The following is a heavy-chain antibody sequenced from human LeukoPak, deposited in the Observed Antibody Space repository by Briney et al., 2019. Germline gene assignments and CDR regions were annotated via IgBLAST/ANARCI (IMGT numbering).Heavy chain of an antibody. CDR2: ISNIDTTI. J-gene: IGHJ4*02. V-gene: IGHV3-48*03. CDR3: AREGAGIMIRGVILDY. CDR1: GFTFSSYE. Sequence: GGSLRLSCEASGFTFSSYEMNWVRQAPGKGLEWVSYISNIDTTIYYADSVKGRFTISRDNAKNSLYLQMNSLRAEDTALYYCAREGAGIMIRGVILDYWGQGTLSPSPQ. D-gene: IGHD3-10*01.